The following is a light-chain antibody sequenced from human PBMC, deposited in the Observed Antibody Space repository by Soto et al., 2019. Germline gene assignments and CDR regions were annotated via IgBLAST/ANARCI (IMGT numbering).Light chain of an antibody. J-gene: IGKJ2*01. CDR3: QQYGSAYT. Sequence: EIVLTQSPGTLSLSPGEGATLSCRASQSVNSTYFAWYQQKPGQAPRLLIYGASNRATGIPDRFSGSGSGTESTLFISRLEPEDFAVYYWQQYGSAYTFGQGTKLEIK. CDR1: QSVNSTY. CDR2: GAS. V-gene: IGKV3-20*01.